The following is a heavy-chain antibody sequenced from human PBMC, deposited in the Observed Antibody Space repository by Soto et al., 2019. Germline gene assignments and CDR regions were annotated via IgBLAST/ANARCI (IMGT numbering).Heavy chain of an antibody. Sequence: QVQLVQSGAEVKKPGSSVKVSCKASGGTFSSYAISWVRQAPGQGVEWMGGISPIFVTANYAPKFQGSVTITADESTSTAYMELSSLRSEDTAVYYCARDYRSGSYDYWGQGTLVTVSS. CDR1: GGTFSSYA. CDR3: ARDYRSGSYDY. V-gene: IGHV1-69*01. D-gene: IGHD1-26*01. CDR2: ISPIFVTA. J-gene: IGHJ4*02.